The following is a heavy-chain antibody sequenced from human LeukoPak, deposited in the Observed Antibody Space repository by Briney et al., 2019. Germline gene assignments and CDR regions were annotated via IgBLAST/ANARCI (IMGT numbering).Heavy chain of an antibody. D-gene: IGHD1-26*01. Sequence: TGGSLRLSCAASGFTFSSYSMNWVRQAPGKGLEWVSSISSSSSYIYYADSVKGRFTISRDNAKNSLYLQMNSLRAEDTAVYYCASRSGSSRLSEGSYYYMDVWGKGTTVTVSS. J-gene: IGHJ6*03. CDR3: ASRSGSSRLSEGSYYYMDV. CDR2: ISSSSSYI. CDR1: GFTFSSYS. V-gene: IGHV3-21*01.